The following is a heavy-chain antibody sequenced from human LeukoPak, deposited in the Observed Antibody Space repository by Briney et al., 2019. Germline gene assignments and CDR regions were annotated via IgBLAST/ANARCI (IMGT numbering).Heavy chain of an antibody. J-gene: IGHJ6*03. D-gene: IGHD1/OR15-1a*01. CDR3: ARDSRTDYYYYYMDV. CDR2: IYYSGST. CDR1: GGSISSHY. V-gene: IGHV4-59*11. Sequence: SETLSLTCTVSGGSISSHYWSWIRQPPGKGLEWIGYIYYSGSTNDNPSLKSRVTISVDTSKNQFSLKLSSVTAADTAVYYCARDSRTDYYYYYMDVWGKGTTVTVSS.